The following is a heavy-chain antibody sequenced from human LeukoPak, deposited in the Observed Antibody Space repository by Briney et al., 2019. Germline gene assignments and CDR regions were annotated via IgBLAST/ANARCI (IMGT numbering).Heavy chain of an antibody. J-gene: IGHJ4*02. CDR3: AGQTVVAATDAFDY. CDR1: GYTFTSYG. Sequence: ASVKVSCKASGYTFTSYGISWVRQAPGQGLEWMGWISAYNGNTNYAQKLQGRVTMTTDTSTSTAYMELRSLRSDDTAVYYCAGQTVVAATDAFDYWGQGTLVTVSS. V-gene: IGHV1-18*01. CDR2: ISAYNGNT. D-gene: IGHD2-15*01.